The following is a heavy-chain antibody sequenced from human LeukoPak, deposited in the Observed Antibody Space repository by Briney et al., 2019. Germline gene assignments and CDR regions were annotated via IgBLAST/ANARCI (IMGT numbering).Heavy chain of an antibody. CDR3: AKDRGYCSGGSCGIFDY. V-gene: IGHV3-23*01. D-gene: IGHD2-15*01. CDR1: GFTFNNYA. Sequence: GGSLRLSCAASGFTFNNYAMSWVRQAPGKGLEWVSAISGSGGSTYYADSVKGRFTISRDSSKNTLYLQMNSLRAEDTAVYYCAKDRGYCSGGSCGIFDYWGQGTLVTVSS. J-gene: IGHJ4*02. CDR2: ISGSGGST.